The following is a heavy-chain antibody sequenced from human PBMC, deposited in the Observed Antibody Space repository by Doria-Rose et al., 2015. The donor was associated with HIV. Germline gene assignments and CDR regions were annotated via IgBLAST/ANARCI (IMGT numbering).Heavy chain of an antibody. V-gene: IGHV2-26*01. CDR1: GVSLSSPGMG. Sequence: QVTLKESSPVLVKPTETLTLTCTVSGVSLSSPGMGVSWIRQPPGKALEWLANIFSDDERSYNTSLKSRLTISRGTSKSQVVLTMTDMDPVDTATYYCARIKSSRWYHKYYFDFWGQGTLVIVSA. CDR2: IFSDDER. CDR3: ARIKSSRWYHKYYFDF. D-gene: IGHD6-13*01. J-gene: IGHJ4*02.